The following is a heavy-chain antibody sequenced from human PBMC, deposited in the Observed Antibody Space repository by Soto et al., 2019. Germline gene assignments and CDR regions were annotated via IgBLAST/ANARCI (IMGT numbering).Heavy chain of an antibody. Sequence: SETLSLTCTVSGGSISSYYWSWIRQPPGKGLEWIGYIYYSGSTNYNPSLKSRVTISVDTSKNQFSLKLSSVTAADTAVYYCAREESGSYYLGLGFDPWGQGTLVTVSS. CDR2: IYYSGST. V-gene: IGHV4-59*01. J-gene: IGHJ5*02. CDR3: AREESGSYYLGLGFDP. CDR1: GGSISSYY. D-gene: IGHD1-26*01.